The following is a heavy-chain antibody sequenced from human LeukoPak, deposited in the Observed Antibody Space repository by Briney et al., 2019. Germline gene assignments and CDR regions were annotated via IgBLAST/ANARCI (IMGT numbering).Heavy chain of an antibody. CDR3: ARDTSYAFDI. V-gene: IGHV3-48*01. J-gene: IGHJ3*02. CDR2: ISRTT. Sequence: PGGSLRLSCAASGFTFSSYGMHWVRQAPGKGLEWVSYISRTTSYADSVKGRFTISRDNAKNSVYLQMNSLRAEDTAVYYCARDTSYAFDIWGQGTMVTVSA. CDR1: GFTFSSYG.